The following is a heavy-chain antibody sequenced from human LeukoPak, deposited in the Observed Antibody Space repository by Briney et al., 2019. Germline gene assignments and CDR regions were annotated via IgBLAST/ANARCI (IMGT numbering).Heavy chain of an antibody. CDR1: GFTFSSYW. D-gene: IGHD2-2*01. CDR3: ARVVDDIVVVPAAMDY. J-gene: IGHJ4*02. Sequence: GGSLRLSCAASGFTFSSYWMSWVRQAPGKGLEWVANIKQVGSEKYYVDSVKGRFTISRDNAKNSLYLQMNSLRAEDTAVYYCARVVDDIVVVPAAMDYWGQGTLVTVSS. V-gene: IGHV3-7*03. CDR2: IKQVGSEK.